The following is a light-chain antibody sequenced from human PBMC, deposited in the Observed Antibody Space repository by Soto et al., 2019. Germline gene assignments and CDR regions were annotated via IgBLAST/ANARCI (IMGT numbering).Light chain of an antibody. V-gene: IGKV3-20*01. CDR1: QSVTSNY. CDR2: GGF. CDR3: HQYYSSRVYS. Sequence: EIVLTQSPATLSLSPGERATLSCRASQSVTSNYLAWYQQKPDDPPRLIIYGGFIRASGFTDRFSGGGSGTDFTLTISRLEPEDSAVYSCHCHQYYSSRVYSFGQGTKLEI. J-gene: IGKJ2*03.